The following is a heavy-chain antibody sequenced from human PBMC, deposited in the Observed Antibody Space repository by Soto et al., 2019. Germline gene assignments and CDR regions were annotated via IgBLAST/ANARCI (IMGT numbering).Heavy chain of an antibody. Sequence: QVQLVESGGGVVQPGRSLRLSCAASGFTFSDFAMYWVRQAPGKGLEWVAVISYDATRQHYAHAVEGRFIISRDWNTLYLQLNSLRPDDTAVYYCVRGRGFGSGWNDYFDYWGQGTLVTVSS. CDR1: GFTFSDFA. D-gene: IGHD6-19*01. J-gene: IGHJ4*02. CDR3: VRGRGFGSGWNDYFDY. V-gene: IGHV3-30*04. CDR2: ISYDATRQ.